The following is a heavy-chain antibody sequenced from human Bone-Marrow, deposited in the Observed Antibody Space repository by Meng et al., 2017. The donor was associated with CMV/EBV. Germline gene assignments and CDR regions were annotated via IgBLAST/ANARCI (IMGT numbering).Heavy chain of an antibody. Sequence: SVKVSCKASGYTFTSYGISWVRQAPGQGLEWMGGIIPILGIANYAQKFQGRVTITADKSTSTAYMELSSLRSEDTAVYYCAHVSSSQYYFDYWGQGTLVTVSS. V-gene: IGHV1-69*10. CDR2: IIPILGIA. J-gene: IGHJ4*02. D-gene: IGHD6-13*01. CDR1: GYTFTSYG. CDR3: AHVSSSQYYFDY.